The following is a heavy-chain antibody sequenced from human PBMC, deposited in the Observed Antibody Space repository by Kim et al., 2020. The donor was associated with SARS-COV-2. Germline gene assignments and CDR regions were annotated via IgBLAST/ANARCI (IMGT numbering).Heavy chain of an antibody. Sequence: SETLSLTCTVSGGSISSYYWSWIRQPPGKGLEWIGYIYYSGSTNYNPSLKSRVTISVDTSKNQFSLKLSSVTAADTAVYYCARVGYDFWSGYVDYWGQGT. CDR2: IYYSGST. V-gene: IGHV4-59*01. CDR3: ARVGYDFWSGYVDY. D-gene: IGHD3-3*01. J-gene: IGHJ4*02. CDR1: GGSISSYY.